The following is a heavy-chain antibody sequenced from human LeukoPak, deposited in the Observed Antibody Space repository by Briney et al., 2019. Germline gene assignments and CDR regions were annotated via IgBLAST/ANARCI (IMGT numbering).Heavy chain of an antibody. V-gene: IGHV3-7*01. CDR2: IKQDVGDE. J-gene: IGHJ3*02. Sequence: PGGSLRLSCAGSRFTFSRYRISWVRQAPGKGLEWVASIKQDVGDEYYGDSVKGRFIISRDNGKNSLFLQMNSLRAEDTAVYYCAREGDGFDIWGQGTMVTVYS. CDR3: AREGDGFDI. CDR1: RFTFSRYR.